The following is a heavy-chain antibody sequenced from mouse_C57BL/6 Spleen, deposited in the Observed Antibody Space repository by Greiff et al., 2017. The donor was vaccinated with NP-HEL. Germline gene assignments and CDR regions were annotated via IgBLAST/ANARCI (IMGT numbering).Heavy chain of an antibody. D-gene: IGHD4-1*01. Sequence: EVKVVESGGGLVKPGGSLKLSCAASGFTFSSYAMSWVRQTPEKRLEWVATISDGGSYTYYPDNVKGRFTISRDNAKNNLYLQMSHLKSEDTAMYYCARDRNWDIPFAYWGQGTLVTVSA. V-gene: IGHV5-4*01. CDR1: GFTFSSYA. J-gene: IGHJ3*01. CDR3: ARDRNWDIPFAY. CDR2: ISDGGSYT.